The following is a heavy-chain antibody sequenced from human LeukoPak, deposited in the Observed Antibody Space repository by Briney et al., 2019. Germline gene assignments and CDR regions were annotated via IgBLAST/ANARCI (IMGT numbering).Heavy chain of an antibody. V-gene: IGHV4-59*08. J-gene: IGHJ5*02. CDR3: ARAPSAGYYQQQTNWFDP. D-gene: IGHD3-9*01. CDR1: GGSISSYY. Sequence: SETLSLTCTVSGGSISSYYWSWIRQPPGEGVEWVGYIYYSGYTNYNPSLKSRVTISVDTSKNQFSLKLSSVTAADTAVYYCARAPSAGYYQQQTNWFDPWGQGTLVTVSS. CDR2: IYYSGYT.